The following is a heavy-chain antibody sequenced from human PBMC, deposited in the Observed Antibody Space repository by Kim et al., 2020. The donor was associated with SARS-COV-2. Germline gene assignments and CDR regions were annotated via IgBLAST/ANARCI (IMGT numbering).Heavy chain of an antibody. Sequence: SRVTISVDTSKNQFSLKLSSVTAADTAVYYCARGPPYCSGGSCYCYYFDYWGQGTLVTVSS. V-gene: IGHV4-34*01. D-gene: IGHD2-15*01. CDR3: ARGPPYCSGGSCYCYYFDY. J-gene: IGHJ4*02.